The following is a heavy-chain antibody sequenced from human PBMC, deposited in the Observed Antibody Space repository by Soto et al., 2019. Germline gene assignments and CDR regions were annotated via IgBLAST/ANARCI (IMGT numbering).Heavy chain of an antibody. CDR1: GLSLSLYG. CDR3: ASGFGYFAY. CDR2: ISSSSSTI. V-gene: IGHV3-48*01. J-gene: IGHJ4*02. D-gene: IGHD3-10*01. Sequence: EAQLVESGGGLVQPGGSLRLSCAASGLSLSLYGMNWVRQAPGEGLEWVSYISSSSSTIYYADSVMGRFTISRDNAKNSLYLQMNRLSAEDTAVYYCASGFGYFAYWGQGTLVTVSS.